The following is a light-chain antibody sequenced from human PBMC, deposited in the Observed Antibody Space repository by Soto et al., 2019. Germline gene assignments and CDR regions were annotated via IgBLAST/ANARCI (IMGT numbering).Light chain of an antibody. Sequence: EIVLTQSPGTVSLSPGETATLSCRARQTVRGGYLAWYQQKPNKAPRLLIYGTTSRATGVPDRFSGGGSGTAFTLTISGLEPEDFALYNCQQDGSSPPTFGGGTTVEIK. CDR1: QTVRGGY. V-gene: IGKV3-20*01. CDR2: GTT. CDR3: QQDGSSPPT. J-gene: IGKJ4*02.